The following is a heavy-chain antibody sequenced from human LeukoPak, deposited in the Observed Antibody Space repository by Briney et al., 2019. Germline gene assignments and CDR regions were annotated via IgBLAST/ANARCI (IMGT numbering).Heavy chain of an antibody. CDR1: GGSISSYY. V-gene: IGHV4-4*07. D-gene: IGHD3-10*01. J-gene: IGHJ3*02. Sequence: SETLSLTCTVSGGSISSYYWSWIRQPAGKGLEWIGRIYTSGSTNYNPSLKSRVTMSVDTSKNQFSLKLSSVTAADTAVYYCARGGGSGSYFYNAFDIWGQGTVVTVSS. CDR3: ARGGGSGSYFYNAFDI. CDR2: IYTSGST.